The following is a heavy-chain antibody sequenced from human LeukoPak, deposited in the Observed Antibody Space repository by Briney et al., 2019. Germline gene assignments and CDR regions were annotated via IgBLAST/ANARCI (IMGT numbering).Heavy chain of an antibody. J-gene: IGHJ4*02. V-gene: IGHV3-48*04. CDR1: GFPFTLYN. CDR3: ARKLNGNGYYSFDS. D-gene: IGHD3-22*01. CDR2: ISSSTNTI. Sequence: GGSMRLSCEVSGFPFTLYNMNWVRQAPGEGLEWLSYISSSTNTIYYADSVKGRFTISRDNAKNSLYLQMNGLGAEDTAVYYCARKLNGNGYYSFDSWGPGTLAPVS.